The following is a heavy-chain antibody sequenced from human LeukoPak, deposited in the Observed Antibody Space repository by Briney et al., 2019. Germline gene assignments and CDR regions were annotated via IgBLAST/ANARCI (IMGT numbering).Heavy chain of an antibody. CDR2: ILSSSTT. D-gene: IGHD2-8*01. J-gene: IGHJ3*02. CDR3: ARDQVYAFDI. Sequence: GGSLRLSCAASGFIFSSYALSWVRQAPGKGLEWVSYILSSSTTEYADSVKGRFTISRDNAKNSLYLQMNSLRDEDTAVYYCARDQVYAFDIWGQGAMVTVSS. CDR1: GFIFSSYA. V-gene: IGHV3-48*02.